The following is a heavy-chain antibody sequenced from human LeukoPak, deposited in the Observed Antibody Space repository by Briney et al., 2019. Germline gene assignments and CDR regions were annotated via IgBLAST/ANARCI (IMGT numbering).Heavy chain of an antibody. CDR3: AREDDSWGPNNLDL. J-gene: IGHJ3*01. V-gene: IGHV3-48*02. CDR1: AFTFSVYS. D-gene: IGHD7-27*01. Sequence: GGSLRLSCAASAFTFSVYSMNWVRQAPGKGLEWISYIDTSSSTMYYADSVMGRFTISRDNAKESLYLQMNSLRDEDTAVYYCAREDDSWGPNNLDLWGQGTMVTVSS. CDR2: IDTSSSTM.